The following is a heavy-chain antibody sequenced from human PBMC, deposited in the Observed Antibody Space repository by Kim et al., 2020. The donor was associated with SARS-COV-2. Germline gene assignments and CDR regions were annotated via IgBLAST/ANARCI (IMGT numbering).Heavy chain of an antibody. CDR3: ASPKRHYYDSSGYLYGMDV. Sequence: GGSLRLSCAASGFTFSSYAMHWVRQAPGKGLEWVAVISYDGSNKYYADSVKGRFTISRDNSKNTLYLQMNSLRAEDTAVYYCASPKRHYYDSSGYLYGMDVWGQGTTVTVSS. V-gene: IGHV3-30*04. J-gene: IGHJ6*02. D-gene: IGHD3-22*01. CDR2: ISYDGSNK. CDR1: GFTFSSYA.